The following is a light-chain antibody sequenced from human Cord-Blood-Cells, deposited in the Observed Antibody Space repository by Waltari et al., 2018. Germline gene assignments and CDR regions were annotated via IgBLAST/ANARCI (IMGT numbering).Light chain of an antibody. Sequence: QSALTQPASVSGSPGQSITISCTGTSSDVGGYNYVSWYQQHPGKAPKLMIYDVSNRPSGFLNTFSGSKSGNTACLTNSGLQAEDESDYYCSSYTSSSTRVFGGGTKLTVL. J-gene: IGLJ3*02. CDR2: DVS. V-gene: IGLV2-14*01. CDR3: SSYTSSSTRV. CDR1: SSDVGGYNY.